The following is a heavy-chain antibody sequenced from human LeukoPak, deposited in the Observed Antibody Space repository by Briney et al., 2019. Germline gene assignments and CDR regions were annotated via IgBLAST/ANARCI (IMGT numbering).Heavy chain of an antibody. CDR2: IKLDGSKT. CDR3: ARDAYSGSYYFDY. CDR1: GFTFSTYW. D-gene: IGHD1-26*01. J-gene: IGHJ4*02. V-gene: IGHV3-7*01. Sequence: PGGSLRLSCAASGFTFSTYWMSWVRQAPGKGLEWVANIKLDGSKTYSVDSVKGRFTISTDNAKKSLYLRMNSLRAEDTAVYYCARDAYSGSYYFDYWGQGTLVTVSS.